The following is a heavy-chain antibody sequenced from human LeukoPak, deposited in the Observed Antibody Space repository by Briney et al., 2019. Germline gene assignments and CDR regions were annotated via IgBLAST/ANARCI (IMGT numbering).Heavy chain of an antibody. CDR1: GYTFTSYD. Sequence: ASVKVSCKASGYTFTSYDINWVRQATGQGLEWMGWMNPNSGNTGYAQKFQGRVTMTRNTSISTAYMELSSLRAEDTAVYYCARDTHGIAARPGGFDYWGQGTLVTVSS. D-gene: IGHD6-6*01. J-gene: IGHJ4*02. CDR3: ARDTHGIAARPGGFDY. V-gene: IGHV1-8*01. CDR2: MNPNSGNT.